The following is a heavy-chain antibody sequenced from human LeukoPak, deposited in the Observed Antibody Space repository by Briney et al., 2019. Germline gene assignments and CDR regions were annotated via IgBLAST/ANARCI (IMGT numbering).Heavy chain of an antibody. J-gene: IGHJ5*02. CDR2: INDSGGT. CDR3: ARGPMRGWFDP. Sequence: PSETLSLTCAVYGGSFSGYYWTWIRQPPGKGLEWVGEINDSGGTNYNPSLKSRVTISVDTSKNQFSLKLSSVTAADTAVYYCARGPMRGWFDPWGQGTLVTVSS. V-gene: IGHV4-34*01. CDR1: GGSFSGYY.